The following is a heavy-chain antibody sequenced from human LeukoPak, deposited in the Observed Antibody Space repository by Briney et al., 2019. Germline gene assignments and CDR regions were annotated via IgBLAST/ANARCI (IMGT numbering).Heavy chain of an antibody. Sequence: GGSLRLSCAASGFTFSSYWMSWVRQALGKGLGWVGNIKQDGSEKYYVDSVKGRFTISRDNAKNSLYLQMNSLRAEDTAVYYCARVVRYLGAFDIWGQGTMVTVSS. CDR1: GFTFSSYW. V-gene: IGHV3-7*01. J-gene: IGHJ3*02. CDR3: ARVVRYLGAFDI. D-gene: IGHD3-9*01. CDR2: IKQDGSEK.